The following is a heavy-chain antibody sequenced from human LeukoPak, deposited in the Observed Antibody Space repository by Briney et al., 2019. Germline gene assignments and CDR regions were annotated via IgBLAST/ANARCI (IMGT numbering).Heavy chain of an antibody. CDR3: ARHQRDFDY. CDR2: IYYSGST. V-gene: IGHV4-59*08. J-gene: IGHJ4*02. CDR1: GGSTSPYY. Sequence: SETLSLTCSVSGGSTSPYYWSWIRQPPGKGLEWIGYIYYSGSTNYNPSLKSRVTISVDTSKNQFPLRLTSVTAADTAVYYCARHQRDFDYWGQGTLVTVSS.